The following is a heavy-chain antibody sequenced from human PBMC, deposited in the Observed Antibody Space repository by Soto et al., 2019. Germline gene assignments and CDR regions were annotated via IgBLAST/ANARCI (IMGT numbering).Heavy chain of an antibody. V-gene: IGHV4-59*01. J-gene: IGHJ6*02. Sequence: SETLSLTCTVSCGSISSYYWSWIRQPPGKGLEWIGYIYYSGSTNYNPSLKSRVTISVDTSKNQFSLKLSSVTAADTAVYYCARDKGGSPSVYYYYGMDVWGQGTTVTVSS. D-gene: IGHD2-15*01. CDR2: IYYSGST. CDR3: ARDKGGSPSVYYYYGMDV. CDR1: CGSISSYY.